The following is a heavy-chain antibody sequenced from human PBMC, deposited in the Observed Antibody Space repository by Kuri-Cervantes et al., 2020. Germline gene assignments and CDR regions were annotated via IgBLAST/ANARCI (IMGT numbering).Heavy chain of an antibody. Sequence: ASVKVSCKASGYTFTSYGISWVRQAPGQGLEWMGWISAYNGNTNYAQKLQGRVTMTTDTSTSTAYMELSRLRSDDTAVYYCARDKLGRSSSHLYYFDYWGQGTLVTVSS. CDR1: GYTFTSYG. J-gene: IGHJ4*02. CDR3: ARDKLGRSSSHLYYFDY. V-gene: IGHV1-18*01. D-gene: IGHD6-6*01. CDR2: ISAYNGNT.